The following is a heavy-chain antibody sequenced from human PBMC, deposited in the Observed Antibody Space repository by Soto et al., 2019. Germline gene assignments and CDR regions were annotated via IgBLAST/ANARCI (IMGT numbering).Heavy chain of an antibody. CDR1: GFSFGSDW. V-gene: IGHV3-7*05. Sequence: DVQLTESGGGLVQPGGSLRLSCAAPGFSFGSDWMAWVRQAPGKGQEWVANIRKDGSQEHYADSVRGRFSVSRDNANGSLYLQMNSLILEDTAVYYCTRDANYRDDSAYYDVFDIWGQGTRVTVSS. CDR3: TRDANYRDDSAYYDVFDI. J-gene: IGHJ3*02. CDR2: IRKDGSQE. D-gene: IGHD3-16*01.